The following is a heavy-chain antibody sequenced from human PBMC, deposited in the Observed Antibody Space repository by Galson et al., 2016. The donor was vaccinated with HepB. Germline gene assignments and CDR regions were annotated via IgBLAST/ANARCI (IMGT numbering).Heavy chain of an antibody. CDR1: GVTFSSYT. J-gene: IGHJ4*02. CDR3: ARSRSLGVVILDS. Sequence: SVKVSCKASGVTFSSYTISWVRQAPGQGLEWMGRIIPILVIANYAQKFQGRVTITADKSTSTAYMALSSLRSEDTAIYYCARSRSLGVVILDSWGQGTVVTVSS. D-gene: IGHD3-3*01. CDR2: IIPILVIA. V-gene: IGHV1-69*02.